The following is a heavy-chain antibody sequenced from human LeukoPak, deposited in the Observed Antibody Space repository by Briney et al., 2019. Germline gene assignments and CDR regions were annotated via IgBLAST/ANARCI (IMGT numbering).Heavy chain of an antibody. J-gene: IGHJ2*01. V-gene: IGHV4-38-2*01. D-gene: IGHD1-26*01. CDR3: ARVPIMGSGTYSKWYFDL. CDR2: IYHSGNT. CDR1: GYSISSGYY. Sequence: SETLSLTCAVSGYSISSGYYWGWIRQAPVKGLEWIGIIYHSGNTYYNPSLKSRVTISVDTSKNQLSLKLSSVTAADTAVYYCARVPIMGSGTYSKWYFDLWGRGTLVTVSS.